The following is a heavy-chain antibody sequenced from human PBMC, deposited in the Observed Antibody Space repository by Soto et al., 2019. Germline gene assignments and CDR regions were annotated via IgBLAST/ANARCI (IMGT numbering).Heavy chain of an antibody. D-gene: IGHD3-10*01. J-gene: IGHJ4*02. Sequence: EVQLLESGGGLVQPGGSLRLSCAASGFTFTNYAMNWVRQAPGKGLEWVSSISGSGTTTYYADSVQGRFTISRDNSRHTLYLEMNSLRAEDTAVYYCARDLFLQGYYGSGNYYALDYWGQGTLDPVSS. CDR2: ISGSGTTT. CDR3: ARDLFLQGYYGSGNYYALDY. V-gene: IGHV3-23*01. CDR1: GFTFTNYA.